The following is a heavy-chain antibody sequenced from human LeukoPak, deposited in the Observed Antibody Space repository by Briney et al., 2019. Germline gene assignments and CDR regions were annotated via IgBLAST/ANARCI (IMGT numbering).Heavy chain of an antibody. J-gene: IGHJ3*02. CDR3: ARLGYYDILTGYQHDAFDI. CDR2: VSYSGTT. V-gene: IGHV4-59*08. D-gene: IGHD3-9*01. CDR1: GGPISNSY. Sequence: SETLSLTCTVSGGPISNSYWSWIRQPPGRGLEWIGDVSYSGTTHDNPSLKSRVIMSVDTSKNRFSLQLSSVTAADTAVYFCARLGYYDILTGYQHDAFDIWGLGTAVTVSS.